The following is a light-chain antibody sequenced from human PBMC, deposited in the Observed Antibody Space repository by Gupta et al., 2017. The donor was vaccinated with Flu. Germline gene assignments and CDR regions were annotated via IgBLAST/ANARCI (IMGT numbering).Light chain of an antibody. V-gene: IGKV1-5*03. CDR2: KAS. CDR3: QQDNSYSLT. Sequence: DIQMTQSPSTLSASVGDRVTITCRASQSIGVWLAWYQQKPGKAPKVLICKASSLESEVPSRFSGSGSGTEFTLTISSLQPDDSATYYCQQDNSYSLTFGGGTKVEIK. J-gene: IGKJ4*01. CDR1: QSIGVW.